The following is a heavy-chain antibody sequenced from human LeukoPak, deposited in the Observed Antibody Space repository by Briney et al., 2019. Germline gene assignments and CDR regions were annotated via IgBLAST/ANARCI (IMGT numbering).Heavy chain of an antibody. CDR3: AREDVWGNNRPKGHFDY. Sequence: SETLSLTCTVFGGSISSYYWSWIRQPPGKGLEWIGYIYGRGSTNYNPSLKSRITISLDTSKNQFSLKLNSVTAADTAVYYCAREDVWGNNRPKGHFDYWGKGTLVTVSS. CDR2: IYGRGST. CDR1: GGSISSYY. J-gene: IGHJ4*02. V-gene: IGHV4-59*01. D-gene: IGHD3-16*02.